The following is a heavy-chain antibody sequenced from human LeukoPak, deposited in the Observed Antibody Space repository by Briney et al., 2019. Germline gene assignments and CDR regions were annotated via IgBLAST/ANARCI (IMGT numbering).Heavy chain of an antibody. V-gene: IGHV1-69*05. CDR1: GGTFSSYA. J-gene: IGHJ3*02. Sequence: SVKVSCKASGGTFSSYAISWVRQAPGQGLEWMGRIIPIFGTANYAQKFQGRVTITTDESTSTAYMELSSLRSEDTAVYYWAIVIGAGAFDIWGQGTMVTVSS. D-gene: IGHD3-22*01. CDR2: IIPIFGTA. CDR3: AIVIGAGAFDI.